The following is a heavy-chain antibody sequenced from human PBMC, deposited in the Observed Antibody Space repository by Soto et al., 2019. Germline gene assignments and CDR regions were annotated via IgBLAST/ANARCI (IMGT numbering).Heavy chain of an antibody. J-gene: IGHJ5*02. Sequence: QVQLVQSGAEVKKPGSSVKVSCKASGGTFSSYAISWVRQAPGQGLEWMGGIIPIFGTANYAQKFQGRVTITADESTSTAYMELSSLRSEDTAVYYCARDRTDCSSTSCYTRGMGWFYPWGQGTLVTVSS. CDR3: ARDRTDCSSTSCYTRGMGWFYP. V-gene: IGHV1-69*01. CDR1: GGTFSSYA. D-gene: IGHD2-2*02. CDR2: IIPIFGTA.